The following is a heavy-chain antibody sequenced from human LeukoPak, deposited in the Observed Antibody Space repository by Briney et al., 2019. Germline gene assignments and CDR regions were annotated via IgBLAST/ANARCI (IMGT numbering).Heavy chain of an antibody. D-gene: IGHD3-22*01. CDR1: GFTFSNYE. V-gene: IGHV3-48*03. CDR3: ARSSGTYHFDY. J-gene: IGHJ4*02. Sequence: GESLRLSCTASGFTFSNYEMSWIRQAPGKGLEWVSYISNSGTTIYYADSVKGRFTISRDNAKNSLFLQVNSLRAEDTAVYYCARSSGTYHFDYGGQGTLVTVSS. CDR2: ISNSGTTI.